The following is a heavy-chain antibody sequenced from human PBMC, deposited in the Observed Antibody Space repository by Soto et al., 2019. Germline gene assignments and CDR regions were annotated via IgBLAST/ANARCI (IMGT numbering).Heavy chain of an antibody. CDR2: ISYDGSNK. CDR3: AKEGGGDSFRLGY. J-gene: IGHJ4*02. CDR1: GFTFSSYG. D-gene: IGHD2-21*02. V-gene: IGHV3-30*18. Sequence: AGGSLRLSCAASGFTFSSYGMHWVRQAPGKGLEWVAVISYDGSNKYYADSVKGRFTISRDNSKNTLYLQMNSLRAEDTAVYYCAKEGGGDSFRLGYWGQGTLVTVSS.